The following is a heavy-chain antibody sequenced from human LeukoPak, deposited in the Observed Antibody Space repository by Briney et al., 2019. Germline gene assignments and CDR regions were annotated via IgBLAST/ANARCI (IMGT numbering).Heavy chain of an antibody. CDR2: ISVYNGNT. V-gene: IGHV1-18*04. CDR3: ARVEEMASTLMGTFDY. D-gene: IGHD5-24*01. J-gene: IGHJ4*02. CDR1: GYTYTSYG. Sequence: ASVKVSCKASGYTYTSYGISWVRQAPGQGLEWMGWISVYNGNTKYAQKLQGRVTMTTDTSTSTAYMELRSLRSDDTAVYYCARVEEMASTLMGTFDYWGQGTLVTVSS.